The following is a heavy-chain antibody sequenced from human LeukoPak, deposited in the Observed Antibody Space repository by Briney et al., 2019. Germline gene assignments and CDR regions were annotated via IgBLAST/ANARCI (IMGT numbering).Heavy chain of an antibody. CDR1: GYTFTGYY. Sequence: ASVKVSFKASGYTFTGYYMHWVRQAPGQGLGWMGWINPNSGGTNYAQKFQGRVTMTRDTSISTAYMELSRLRSDDTAVYYCAREYSYYYYYGMDVWGQGTTVTVSS. CDR2: INPNSGGT. V-gene: IGHV1-2*02. J-gene: IGHJ6*02. D-gene: IGHD5-18*01. CDR3: AREYSYYYYYGMDV.